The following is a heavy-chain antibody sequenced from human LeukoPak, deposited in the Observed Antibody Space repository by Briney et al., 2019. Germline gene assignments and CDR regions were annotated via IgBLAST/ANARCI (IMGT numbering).Heavy chain of an antibody. J-gene: IGHJ6*02. CDR1: GFAFSSYG. CDR2: IWYDGSNK. V-gene: IGHV3-33*01. D-gene: IGHD6-13*01. Sequence: GGSLRLSCAASGFAFSSYGMHWVRQAPGKGLEGVAVIWYDGSNKYYAYSVKGRFTISRDNSKNTLYLQMNSLRAEDTAVYYCAREAAAEDYYYGMDVWGQGTTVTVSS. CDR3: AREAAAEDYYYGMDV.